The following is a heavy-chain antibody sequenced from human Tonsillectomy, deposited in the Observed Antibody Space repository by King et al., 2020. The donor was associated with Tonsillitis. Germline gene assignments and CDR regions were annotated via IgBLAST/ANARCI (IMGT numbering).Heavy chain of an antibody. J-gene: IGHJ5*02. CDR2: INPHNGLT. CDR3: ARETIFDGESMSSFDL. Sequence: VQLVESGTEVKRPGASVKVSCPASGYTFSGCYIHWVRQAPGQGLEWMGWINPHNGLTKYAQKFQDRVTMTRDTSADTANMELTRLGSDDTAVYYCARETIFDGESMSSFDLWGQGTLVTVS. CDR1: GYTFSGCY. D-gene: IGHD2-21*01. V-gene: IGHV1-2*02.